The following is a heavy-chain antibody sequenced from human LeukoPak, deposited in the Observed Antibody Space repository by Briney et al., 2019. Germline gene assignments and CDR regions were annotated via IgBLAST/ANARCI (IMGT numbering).Heavy chain of an antibody. J-gene: IGHJ4*02. CDR1: GFTFSSYA. Sequence: GGSLRLSCAASGFTFSSYAMHWVRQAPGKGLEWVAVISYDGSNKYYADSVKGRFTISRDNSKNTLYLQMNSLRAEDTAVYYCARDGGYSGYDSHFDYWGQGTLVTVSS. V-gene: IGHV3-30*04. CDR2: ISYDGSNK. CDR3: ARDGGYSGYDSHFDY. D-gene: IGHD5-12*01.